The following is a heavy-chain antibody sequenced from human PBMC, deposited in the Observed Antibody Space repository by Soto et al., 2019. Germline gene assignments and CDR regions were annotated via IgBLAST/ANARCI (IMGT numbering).Heavy chain of an antibody. CDR3: ARDHESSVAAAGTDY. V-gene: IGHV1-3*01. CDR2: INVGNSNT. D-gene: IGHD6-13*01. Sequence: GASVKVSCKASGYTFTSYPMHWVRQTPGQRLEWMGWINVGNSNTKYSQKFQGRVTISRDTSASTAYMELSSLRSEDTAVYYCARDHESSVAAAGTDYWGQGTLVTVSS. CDR1: GYTFTSYP. J-gene: IGHJ4*02.